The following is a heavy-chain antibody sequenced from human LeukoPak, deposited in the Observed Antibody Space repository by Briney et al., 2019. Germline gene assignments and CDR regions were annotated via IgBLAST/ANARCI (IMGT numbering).Heavy chain of an antibody. CDR2: INPNSGGT. CDR1: GYTFTGYY. J-gene: IGHJ6*03. V-gene: IGHV1-2*02. D-gene: IGHD2-2*01. Sequence: ASVKVSCKASGYTFTGYYMHWVRQAPGQGLEWMGWINPNSGGTNYAQKFQGRVTMTRDTSISTAYMELSRLRSDDTAVYYCASLGYCSSTSCYFGSDAYYYYYYMDVWGKGTTVTVSS. CDR3: ASLGYCSSTSCYFGSDAYYYYYYMDV.